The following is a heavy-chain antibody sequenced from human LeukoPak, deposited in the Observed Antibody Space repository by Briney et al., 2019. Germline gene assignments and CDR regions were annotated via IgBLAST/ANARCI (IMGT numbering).Heavy chain of an antibody. J-gene: IGHJ5*02. D-gene: IGHD3-10*01. CDR3: ARHTGRPQAGWFDP. CDR1: GYSFSTYW. Sequence: GESLTISCKDSGYSFSTYWVGWVRQMPGKGLEYMGIIFPGTSEVRYSPAFQGQVTISADKSLSSAYLQWTSLKASDSAMYYCARHTGRPQAGWFDPWGQGTLVTVSS. CDR2: IFPGTSEV. V-gene: IGHV5-51*01.